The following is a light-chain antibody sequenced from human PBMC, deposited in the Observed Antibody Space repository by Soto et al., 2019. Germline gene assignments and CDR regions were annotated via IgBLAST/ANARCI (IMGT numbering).Light chain of an antibody. V-gene: IGLV1-47*01. CDR3: AAWDDTVRSYV. CDR2: RDN. Sequence: QAVVTQPPSVSGTPGQRVTISCSGGISNIATNYVHWFQQLPGTAPKVLSNRDNQRPSGVPDRFSGSKSGTSASLAISGLRSEDEDEYYCAAWDDTVRSYVFGTGTNVTVL. CDR1: ISNIATNY. J-gene: IGLJ1*01.